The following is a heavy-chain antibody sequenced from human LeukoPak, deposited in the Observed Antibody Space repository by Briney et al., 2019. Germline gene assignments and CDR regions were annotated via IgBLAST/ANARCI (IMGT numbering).Heavy chain of an antibody. CDR1: GGSISSSNW. V-gene: IGHV4-39*01. CDR2: IYYSGST. J-gene: IGHJ6*03. Sequence: SETLSLTCAVSGGSISSSNWWSWVRQPPGKGLEWIGSIYYSGSTYYNPSLKSRVTISVDTSKNQFSLKLSSVTAADTAVYYCARVRHYYYYMDVWGKGTTVTVSS. D-gene: IGHD3-10*01. CDR3: ARVRHYYYYMDV.